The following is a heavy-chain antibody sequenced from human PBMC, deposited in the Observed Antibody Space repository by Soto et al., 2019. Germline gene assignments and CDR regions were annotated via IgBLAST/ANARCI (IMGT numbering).Heavy chain of an antibody. D-gene: IGHD3-9*01. J-gene: IGHJ4*02. Sequence: GGSLRLSCVASGFTFSSYSMVWVRQAPGKGLEWVSYIFASSTTIYYADSVKGRFTVSRDNAQNSLFLLMNSLRAEDTAVYYCARDRDWAFDYWGRGTLVTVSS. CDR2: IFASSTTI. CDR1: GFTFSSYS. CDR3: ARDRDWAFDY. V-gene: IGHV3-48*04.